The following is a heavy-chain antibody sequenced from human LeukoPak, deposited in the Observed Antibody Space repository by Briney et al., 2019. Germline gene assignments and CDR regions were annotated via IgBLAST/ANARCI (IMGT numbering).Heavy chain of an antibody. CDR2: INSDGSST. D-gene: IGHD3-3*01. J-gene: IGHJ4*02. CDR3: ARDPDFWSGYFDY. CDR1: GFTFSSYW. Sequence: GGSLRLSCAASGFTFSSYWMHWVRQAPGKGLVWVSRINSDGSSTSYADSVKGRFTNSRDNAKNTLYLQMNSLRAEDTAVYYCARDPDFWSGYFDYWGQGTLVTVSS. V-gene: IGHV3-74*01.